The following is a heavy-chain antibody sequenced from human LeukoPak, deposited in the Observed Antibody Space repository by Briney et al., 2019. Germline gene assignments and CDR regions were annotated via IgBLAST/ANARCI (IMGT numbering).Heavy chain of an antibody. CDR3: ARRAGEYSHPYDY. Sequence: SETLSLTCTVSGGSISSSSYYWGWIRQPPGKGLEWIGSIHYSGSTYYNPSLKSRVTTSVDTSKNQFSLKLSSVTAADTAIYYCARRAGEYSHPYDYWGQGTLVTVSS. CDR1: GGSISSSSYY. CDR2: IHYSGST. D-gene: IGHD2-15*01. J-gene: IGHJ4*02. V-gene: IGHV4-39*01.